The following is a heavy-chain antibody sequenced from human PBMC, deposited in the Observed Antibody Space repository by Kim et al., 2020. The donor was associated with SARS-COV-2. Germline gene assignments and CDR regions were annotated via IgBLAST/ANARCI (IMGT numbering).Heavy chain of an antibody. CDR3: AKDHESSGWPTFDY. Sequence: ADSVKGRFTGSRDNAKNTLYLQMDNLGVEDTALYYCAKDHESSGWPTFDYWGQGTQVTVSS. D-gene: IGHD3-22*01. J-gene: IGHJ4*02. V-gene: IGHV3-23*01.